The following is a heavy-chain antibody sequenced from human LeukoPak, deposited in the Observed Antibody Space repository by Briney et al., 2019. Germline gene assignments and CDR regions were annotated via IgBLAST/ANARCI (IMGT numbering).Heavy chain of an antibody. CDR1: GYTFTGYY. Sequence: SVKVSCKASGYTFTGYYMHWVRQAPGQGLEWMGWINPNSGGTNYAQKFQGWVTMTRDTSISTAYMELSRLRSDDTAVYYCARGHKYYYGSETYYGYWGQGTLVTVSS. CDR3: ARGHKYYYGSETYYGY. D-gene: IGHD3-10*01. J-gene: IGHJ4*02. V-gene: IGHV1-2*04. CDR2: INPNSGGT.